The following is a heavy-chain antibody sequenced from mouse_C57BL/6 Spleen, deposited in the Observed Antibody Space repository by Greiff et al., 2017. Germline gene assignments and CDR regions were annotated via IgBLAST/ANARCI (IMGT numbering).Heavy chain of an antibody. J-gene: IGHJ2*01. CDR3: ARRGDFAY. CDR1: GYTFTSYG. CDR2: IDIGNGYT. Sequence: VQLQQSGAELVRPGSSVKMSCKTSGYTFTSYGINWVKQRPGQGLEWIGYIDIGNGYTEYNEKFKGKATLTSDTSSSTAYMQLSSLTSEDSAIYICARRGDFAYWGQGTTLTVSS. V-gene: IGHV1-58*01.